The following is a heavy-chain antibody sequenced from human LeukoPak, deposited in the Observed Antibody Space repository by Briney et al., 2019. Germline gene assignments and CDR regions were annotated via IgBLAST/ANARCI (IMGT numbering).Heavy chain of an antibody. CDR2: INPNSGGT. D-gene: IGHD1-7*01. V-gene: IGHV1-2*02. J-gene: IGHJ4*02. Sequence: ASVKVSCKASGYTFTGYFIHWVRQAPGQGLEWMGWINPNSGGTNYAQKFQGRVTMTRDTSISTAYMELSRLRSDDTAVYYCARDFGRTETMSRWGQGTLVTVSS. CDR1: GYTFTGYF. CDR3: ARDFGRTETMSR.